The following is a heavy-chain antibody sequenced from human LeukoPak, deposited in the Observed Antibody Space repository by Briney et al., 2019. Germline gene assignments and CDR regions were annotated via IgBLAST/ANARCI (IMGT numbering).Heavy chain of an antibody. CDR3: ARSDFANWGFHHFDY. Sequence: PSETLSLTCTVSGGSISSYYWSWIRQPPGKGPEWIGYIYYSGSTNYNPSLKSRVTISVDTSKNQFSLKLSSVTAADTAVYYCARSDFANWGFHHFDYWGQGTLVTVSS. CDR2: IYYSGST. CDR1: GGSISSYY. D-gene: IGHD7-27*01. J-gene: IGHJ4*02. V-gene: IGHV4-59*01.